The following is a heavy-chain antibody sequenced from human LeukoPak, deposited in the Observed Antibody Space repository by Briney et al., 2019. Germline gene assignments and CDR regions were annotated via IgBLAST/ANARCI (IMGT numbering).Heavy chain of an antibody. D-gene: IGHD1-26*01. CDR1: GLTFTKYW. CDR3: AKRPEWELHFDY. J-gene: IGHJ4*02. Sequence: AGGSLRLSCAASGLTFTKYWIHWVRQAPGEGLVWVSRINTDGTTITYADSVKGRFTISRDNSKNTLYLQMNSLRAEDTAVYYCAKRPEWELHFDYWGQGTLVTVSS. V-gene: IGHV3-74*01. CDR2: INTDGTTI.